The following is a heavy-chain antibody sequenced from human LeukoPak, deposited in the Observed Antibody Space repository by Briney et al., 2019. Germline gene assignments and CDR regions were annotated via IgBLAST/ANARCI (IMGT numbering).Heavy chain of an antibody. Sequence: GESLKISCKGSGYSFTTYWIGWVRQMPGKGLEWMGNIYPGDSDTRYSPSFQGQVTISADKSINTAYLQWSSLKASDIAMYYCARHFGYSGYDGDYWGQGTLVTVSS. CDR1: GYSFTTYW. CDR3: ARHFGYSGYDGDY. D-gene: IGHD5-12*01. J-gene: IGHJ4*02. CDR2: IYPGDSDT. V-gene: IGHV5-51*01.